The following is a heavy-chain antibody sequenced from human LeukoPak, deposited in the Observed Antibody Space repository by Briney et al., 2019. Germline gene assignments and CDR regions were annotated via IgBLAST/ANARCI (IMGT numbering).Heavy chain of an antibody. J-gene: IGHJ4*02. V-gene: IGHV3-23*01. CDR2: ISGSGGST. D-gene: IGHD6-13*01. CDR1: GFTFSSYG. CDR3: AKIAAAAPGYFDY. Sequence: QAGGSLRLSCAASGFTFSSYGMSWVRQAPGKGLEWVSAISGSGGSTYYADSVKGRFTISRDNSKNTLYLQMNSLRAEDTAVYYCAKIAAAAPGYFDYWGQGTLVTVSS.